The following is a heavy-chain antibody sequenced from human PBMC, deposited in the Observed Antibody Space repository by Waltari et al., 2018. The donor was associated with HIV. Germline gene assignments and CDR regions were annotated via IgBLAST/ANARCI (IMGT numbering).Heavy chain of an antibody. CDR3: ASGVGYDSSGYYYDY. Sequence: QLQLQESGPGRVKPADTLSLTCSVSGGSITSFNAFWGWIRPSPGKPLEWVGSALYTVRSDLYTGKFFSTPSLKSRVTVSVDTSNNHFSLRLTSVTAADTAVYYCASGVGYDSSGYYYDYWGQGTLVTVSS. V-gene: IGHV4-39*02. J-gene: IGHJ4*02. D-gene: IGHD3-22*01. CDR1: GGSITSFNAF. CDR2: ALYTVRSDLYTGKF.